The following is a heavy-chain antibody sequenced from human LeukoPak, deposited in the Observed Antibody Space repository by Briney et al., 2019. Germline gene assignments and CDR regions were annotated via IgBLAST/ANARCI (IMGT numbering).Heavy chain of an antibody. J-gene: IGHJ4*02. D-gene: IGHD6-13*01. CDR3: ARQNPAASGQGLDY. V-gene: IGHV4-59*08. CDR2: ISYSGTT. Sequence: SETLSLTCTVSGGSISGYYWSWVRHSPGKVLEKIGYISYSGTTNYNPSLKSRVTLSVDTSKNHFSLELTSVTAADTAVYYCARQNPAASGQGLDYWGQGTLVTVSS. CDR1: GGSISGYY.